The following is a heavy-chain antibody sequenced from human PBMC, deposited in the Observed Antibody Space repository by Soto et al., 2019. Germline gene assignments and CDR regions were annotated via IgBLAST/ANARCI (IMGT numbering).Heavy chain of an antibody. CDR3: ARVGYYDSSGWEVWGAFDI. CDR2: IGTAGDT. D-gene: IGHD3-22*01. V-gene: IGHV3-13*01. J-gene: IGHJ3*02. CDR1: GFTFSSYD. Sequence: PGGSLRLSCAASGFTFSSYDMHWVRQATGKGLEWVSAIGTAGDTYYPGSVKGRFTISRENAKNSLYLQMNSLRAEDTAVYYCARVGYYDSSGWEVWGAFDIWGQGTIVTVSS.